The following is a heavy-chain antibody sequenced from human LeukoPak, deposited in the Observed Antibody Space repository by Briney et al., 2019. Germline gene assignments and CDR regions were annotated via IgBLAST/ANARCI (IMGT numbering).Heavy chain of an antibody. CDR1: GFTFSDYY. CDR3: AKDRRDGYFDY. D-gene: IGHD5-24*01. Sequence: GGSLRPSCAASGFTFSDYYMSWIRQAPGKGLEWVSYISSSGSTIYYADSVKGRFTISRDNAKNSLYLQMNSLRAEDTAVYYCAKDRRDGYFDYWGQGTLVTVSS. CDR2: ISSSGSTI. V-gene: IGHV3-11*01. J-gene: IGHJ4*02.